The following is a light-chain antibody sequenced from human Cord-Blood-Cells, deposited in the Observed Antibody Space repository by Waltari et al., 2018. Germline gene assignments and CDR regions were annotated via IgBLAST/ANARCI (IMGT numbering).Light chain of an antibody. CDR1: QSISSY. Sequence: DIQMTQSPSSLSASVGDRVTITCRASQSISSYLNWYQQKPGKAPKPLIYAASSLQSGAPSRFSGSGSGTDFTLTISSLQPEDFATYYCQQSYSTPPWTFGQGTKVEIK. V-gene: IGKV1-39*01. CDR3: QQSYSTPPWT. CDR2: AAS. J-gene: IGKJ1*01.